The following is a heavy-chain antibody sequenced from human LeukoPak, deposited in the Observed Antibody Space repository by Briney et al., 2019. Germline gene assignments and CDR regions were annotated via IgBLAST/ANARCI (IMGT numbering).Heavy chain of an antibody. V-gene: IGHV4-4*02. CDR3: ARVPARWLRYYYYYYYMDV. CDR1: GFIFRRYW. CDR2: IYYSGST. Sequence: GSLRLSCATSGFIFRRYWMSWVRQAPGKGLEWIGSIYYSGSTYYNPSLKSRVTISVDTSKNQFSLKLSSVTAADTAVYYCARVPARWLRYYYYYYYMDVWGKGTTVTVSS. D-gene: IGHD5-24*01. J-gene: IGHJ6*03.